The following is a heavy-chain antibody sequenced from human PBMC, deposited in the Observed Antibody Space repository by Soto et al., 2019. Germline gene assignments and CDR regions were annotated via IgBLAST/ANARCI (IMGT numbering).Heavy chain of an antibody. CDR1: GGSISGDYY. V-gene: IGHV4-30-4*08. J-gene: IGHJ4*02. CDR3: AGGGARWPGYFDS. CDR2: IYYSGSS. Sequence: QVRLHESGPGLVKPSQTLSLTCSVSGGSISGDYYWSWIRQSHEKGLEWIGYIYYSGSSYSNPALHSRLSMSLDTSKNQFSLKLRSVTAADTAVYYCAGGGARWPGYFDSWGQGALVAVSS. D-gene: IGHD2-15*01.